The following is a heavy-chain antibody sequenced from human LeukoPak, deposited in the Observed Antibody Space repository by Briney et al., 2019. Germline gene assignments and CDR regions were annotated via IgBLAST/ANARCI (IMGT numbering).Heavy chain of an antibody. CDR2: ISSRGSTI. J-gene: IGHJ3*02. CDR1: GLSINDYY. D-gene: IGHD3-10*01. Sequence: GGSLRLSCEVSGLSINDYYMSWIRQAPGKGLEWVSYISSRGSTIYYADSVKGRFIVSRDNSKNTLYLQMNSLRAEDTAVYYCAKDPPGDAFDIWGQGTMVTVSS. CDR3: AKDPPGDAFDI. V-gene: IGHV3-11*01.